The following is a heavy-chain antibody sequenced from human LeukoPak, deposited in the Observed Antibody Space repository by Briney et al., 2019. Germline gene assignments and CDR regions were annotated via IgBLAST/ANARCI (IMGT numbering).Heavy chain of an antibody. D-gene: IGHD1-26*01. CDR2: ICHSGST. Sequence: SETLSLTCTVAGFSISDTYCWGWIRQPPGKGLEWIANICHSGSTYYNPSLKSRVTISVDTSKNQFSLKLRSVTAADTAVYYCARHGSYHLNFDYWGQGTLVTVSS. J-gene: IGHJ4*02. V-gene: IGHV4-38-2*02. CDR3: ARHGSYHLNFDY. CDR1: GFSISDTYC.